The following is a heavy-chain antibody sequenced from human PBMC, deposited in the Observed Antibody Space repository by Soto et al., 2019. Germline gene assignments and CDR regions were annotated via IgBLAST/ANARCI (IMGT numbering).Heavy chain of an antibody. D-gene: IGHD3-10*02. Sequence: GGSLRLSCASSGFMFSDKDITWIRQAPWKGLEFISYISRSGNAIYYADSVKGRFTISRDNGKNSPYLQMNDLRADDTAVYFCAGHFDPVPRSAFDIWGQGTVVPVS. CDR2: ISRSGNAI. V-gene: IGHV3-11*01. CDR1: GFMFSDKD. J-gene: IGHJ3*02. CDR3: AGHFDPVPRSAFDI.